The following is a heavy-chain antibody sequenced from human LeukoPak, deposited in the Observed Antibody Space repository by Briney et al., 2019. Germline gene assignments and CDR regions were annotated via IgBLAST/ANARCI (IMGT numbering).Heavy chain of an antibody. D-gene: IGHD2-2*01. CDR3: AKGGSTSFHPPSLYYYYGMDV. Sequence: GGSLRLSCAASGFTFSSYAMTWVRQAPGKGLQWVSTISGSGGGTYYTDSVKGRFTISRDNSKNTLYLQMNSLRAEDTAVYYCAKGGSTSFHPPSLYYYYGMDVWGQGTTVTVSS. CDR1: GFTFSSYA. CDR2: ISGSGGGT. J-gene: IGHJ6*02. V-gene: IGHV3-23*01.